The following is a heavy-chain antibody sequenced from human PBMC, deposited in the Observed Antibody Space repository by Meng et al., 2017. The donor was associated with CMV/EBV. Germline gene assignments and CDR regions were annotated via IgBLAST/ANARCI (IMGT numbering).Heavy chain of an antibody. CDR1: GYTFTGYY. Sequence: ASVKVSCKASGYTFTGYYMHWVRRAPGQGLEWMGWINPNSGGTNYAQKFQGKVTMTRDTSISTAYMELSRLRSDDTAVYYCARDRLGYCSSTSCYYGADWGQGTLVTVSS. CDR2: INPNSGGT. J-gene: IGHJ4*02. D-gene: IGHD2-2*01. CDR3: ARDRLGYCSSTSCYYGAD. V-gene: IGHV1-2*02.